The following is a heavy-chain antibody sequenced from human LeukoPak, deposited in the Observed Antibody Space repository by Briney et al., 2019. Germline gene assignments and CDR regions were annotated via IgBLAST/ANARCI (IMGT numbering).Heavy chain of an antibody. CDR2: VFSDGRDT. CDR3: ARFDYGDYAGAGDY. Sequence: GGALRLSCAASGFTFSSYWMHWVRDAPGEGVLCVSRVFSDGRDTSYADSVWGGFTISPDTAKKTLYVQMNSLRAEDTAAYICARFDYGDYAGAGDYCGQRTLVTASS. V-gene: IGHV3-74*01. J-gene: IGHJ4*02. D-gene: IGHD4-17*01. CDR1: GFTFSSYW.